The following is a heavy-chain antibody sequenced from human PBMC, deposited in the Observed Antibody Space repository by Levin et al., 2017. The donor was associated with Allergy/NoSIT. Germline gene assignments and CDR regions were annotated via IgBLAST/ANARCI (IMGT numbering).Heavy chain of an antibody. CDR2: ISYDGSNK. CDR1: GFTFSSYA. D-gene: IGHD3-10*01. J-gene: IGHJ6*03. CDR3: ARDALHTKGSGSAHYYYYMDV. V-gene: IGHV3-30-3*01. Sequence: AGGSLRLSCAASGFTFSSYAMHWVRQAPGKGLEWVAVISYDGSNKYYADSVKGRFTISRDNSKNTLYLQMNSLRAEDTAVYYCARDALHTKGSGSAHYYYYMDVWGKGTTVTVSS.